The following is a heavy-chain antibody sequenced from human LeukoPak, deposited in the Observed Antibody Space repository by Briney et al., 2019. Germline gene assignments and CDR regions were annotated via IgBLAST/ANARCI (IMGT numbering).Heavy chain of an antibody. Sequence: GGSLRLSCAPSGFTFSSYSMNWVRQAPGRGLEWVSYISSSSSTIYYADSVKGRFTISRDNAKNSLYLQMNSPRAEDTAVYFCASEVRGLYYMDVWGKGTTVTVSS. CDR1: GFTFSSYS. CDR2: ISSSSSTI. D-gene: IGHD3-10*01. V-gene: IGHV3-48*01. J-gene: IGHJ6*03. CDR3: ASEVRGLYYMDV.